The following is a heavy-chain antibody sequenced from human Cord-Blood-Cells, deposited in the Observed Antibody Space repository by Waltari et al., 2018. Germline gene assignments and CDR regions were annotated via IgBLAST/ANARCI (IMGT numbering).Heavy chain of an antibody. D-gene: IGHD2-15*01. CDR3: ATVGGYCSGGSCYRAFDI. CDR1: GYTLTELS. Sequence: QVQLVQSGAEVKKPGASVKVSCKVSGYTLTELSMHWVRQAPGTGLEWMGGFDPEDGETIYAQKFQGRVTMTEDTSTDTAYMELSSLRSEDTAVYYCATVGGYCSGGSCYRAFDIWGQGTMVTVSS. CDR2: FDPEDGET. V-gene: IGHV1-24*01. J-gene: IGHJ3*02.